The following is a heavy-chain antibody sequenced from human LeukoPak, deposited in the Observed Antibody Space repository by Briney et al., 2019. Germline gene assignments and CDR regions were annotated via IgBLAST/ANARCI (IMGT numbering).Heavy chain of an antibody. J-gene: IGHJ4*02. D-gene: IGHD3-10*01. CDR2: MNPNSGNT. CDR1: GYTFTNYD. Sequence: GASVKVSCKASGYTFTNYDINWVRQATGQGLEWMGWMNPNSGNTAYAQKFQGWVTMTRDTSISTAYMELSRLRSDDTAVYYCARAYRYYGSGSYYFDYWGQGTLVTVSS. CDR3: ARAYRYYGSGSYYFDY. V-gene: IGHV1-8*01.